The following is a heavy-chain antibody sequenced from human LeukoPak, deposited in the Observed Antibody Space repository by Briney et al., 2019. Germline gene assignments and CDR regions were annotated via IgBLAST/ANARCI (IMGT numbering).Heavy chain of an antibody. V-gene: IGHV1-18*01. Sequence: GASVKVSCKASGYTFTSYGISWVRQAPGQGLEWMGWISAYNGNTNYAQKLQGRVTMTTDTSTSTAYMELRSLRSDDTAVYYCASPQSGDSGYDLGYWGQGTLVTVSS. CDR1: GYTFTSYG. CDR2: ISAYNGNT. CDR3: ASPQSGDSGYDLGY. J-gene: IGHJ4*02. D-gene: IGHD5-12*01.